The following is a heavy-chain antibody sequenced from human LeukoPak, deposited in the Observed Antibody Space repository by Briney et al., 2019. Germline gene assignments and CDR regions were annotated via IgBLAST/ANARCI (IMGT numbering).Heavy chain of an antibody. J-gene: IGHJ6*02. CDR1: GYTITSYY. CDR2: INPSGGST. CDR3: ARNRVGATGILAIYYYYGMDV. Sequence: GASVKVSCKASGYTITSYYMHWVRQAPGQGLEWMGIINPSGGSTSYAQKFQGRVTMTRDTSTSTVYMELSSLRSEDTAVYYCARNRVGATGILAIYYYYGMDVCGQGTTVTVSS. D-gene: IGHD1-26*01. V-gene: IGHV1-46*01.